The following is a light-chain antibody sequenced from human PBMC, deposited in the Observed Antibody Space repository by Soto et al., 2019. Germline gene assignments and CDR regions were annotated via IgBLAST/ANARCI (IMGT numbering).Light chain of an antibody. CDR3: AGWDDTLNGWV. CDR2: SNS. Sequence: QPVLTQPPSASGTPGQRVTISCSGSSSNIGSNSINWYQQLPGTAPKVLIFSNSNRPSGVPDRFSGSKSGTSASLAISGLQSEDEADYYCAGWDDTLNGWVFGGGTKLTVL. V-gene: IGLV1-44*01. J-gene: IGLJ3*02. CDR1: SSNIGSNS.